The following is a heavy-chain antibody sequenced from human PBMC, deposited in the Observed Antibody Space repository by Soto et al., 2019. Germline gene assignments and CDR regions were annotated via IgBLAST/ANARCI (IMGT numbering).Heavy chain of an antibody. V-gene: IGHV4-38-2*01. CDR2: IYDSGST. J-gene: IGHJ1*01. CDR1: GYSISSGFY. Sequence: KTSETLSLTCAVSGYSISSGFYWGWIRQSPGKGLEWVGTIYDSGSTFQNPSLKSRVTISVDASKRQFSLELSSVTVADTAVYYCAVGYCGSTSCPREYFQQWGQGTLVTVSS. CDR3: AVGYCGSTSCPREYFQQ. D-gene: IGHD2-2*03.